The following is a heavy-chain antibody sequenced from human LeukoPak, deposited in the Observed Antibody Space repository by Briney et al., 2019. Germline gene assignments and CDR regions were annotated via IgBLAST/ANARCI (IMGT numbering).Heavy chain of an antibody. D-gene: IGHD3-9*01. V-gene: IGHV4-34*01. J-gene: IGHJ4*02. Sequence: PSETLSLTCAVYGGSFSGYYWSWIRQPPGKGLEWIGEINHSGSTNYNPSLKSRVTISVDTSKNQFSLKLSSVTAADTAVYYCARDVSFDWSTPQYYFDYWGQGTLVTVSS. CDR2: INHSGST. CDR1: GGSFSGYY. CDR3: ARDVSFDWSTPQYYFDY.